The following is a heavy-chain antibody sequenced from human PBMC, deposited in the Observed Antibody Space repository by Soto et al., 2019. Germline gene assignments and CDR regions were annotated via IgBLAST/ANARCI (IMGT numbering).Heavy chain of an antibody. CDR1: GFTFSSYG. CDR3: AKDQNRYSSGWLNYYYGMDV. Sequence: GGSLRLSCAASGFTFSSYGMHWVRQAPGKGLEWVAVISYDGSNKYYADSVKGRFTISRDNSKNTLYLQMNSLRAEDTAVYYCAKDQNRYSSGWLNYYYGMDVWGQGTAVTVSS. CDR2: ISYDGSNK. D-gene: IGHD6-19*01. J-gene: IGHJ6*02. V-gene: IGHV3-30*18.